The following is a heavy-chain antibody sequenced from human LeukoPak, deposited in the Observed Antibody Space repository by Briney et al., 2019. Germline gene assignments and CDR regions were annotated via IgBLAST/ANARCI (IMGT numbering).Heavy chain of an antibody. J-gene: IGHJ6*02. CDR1: GFTFSSYW. Sequence: GGSLRLSCAASGFTFSSYWMSWVRQAPGKGLEWVANIKQDGSEKYYVDSVKGRFTISRDNAKNTLYLQMNSLRAEDTAVYYCARPSRAYYYGMDVWGQGTTVTVSS. CDR2: IKQDGSEK. CDR3: ARPSRAYYYGMDV. V-gene: IGHV3-7*01.